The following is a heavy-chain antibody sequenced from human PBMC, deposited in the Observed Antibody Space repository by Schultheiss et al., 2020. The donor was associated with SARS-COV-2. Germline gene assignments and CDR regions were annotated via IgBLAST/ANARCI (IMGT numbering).Heavy chain of an antibody. V-gene: IGHV3-33*01. J-gene: IGHJ4*02. CDR2: IWYDGSNK. CDR3: ARDQGLWELVNTPDN. CDR1: GFTFSSYG. D-gene: IGHD1-26*01. Sequence: GGSLRLSCAASGFTFSSYGMHWVRQAPGKGLEWVAVIWYDGSNKYYADSVKGRFTISRDNSKNTLYLQMNSLRAEDTAVYYCARDQGLWELVNTPDNWGQGTVVTVSS.